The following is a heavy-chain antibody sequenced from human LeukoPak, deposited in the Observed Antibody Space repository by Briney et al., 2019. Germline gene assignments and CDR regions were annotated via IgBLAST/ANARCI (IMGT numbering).Heavy chain of an antibody. CDR2: IHYSGST. CDR1: GGSISSYY. V-gene: IGHV4-59*01. CDR3: ARGEYYFDY. D-gene: IGHD3-10*01. Sequence: SETLSLTCTVSGGSISSYYWSWIRQPPGKGLEWIGYIHYSGSTNYNPSLKSRVTISVDTSKNQISLKLSSVTAADTAVYYCARGEYYFDYWGQGTLVTVSS. J-gene: IGHJ4*02.